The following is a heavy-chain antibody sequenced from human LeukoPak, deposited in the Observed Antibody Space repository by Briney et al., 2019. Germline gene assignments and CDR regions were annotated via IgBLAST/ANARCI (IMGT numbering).Heavy chain of an antibody. Sequence: PGGSLRLSCAASGFTFSSYSMNWVRQAPGKGLEWVSSISSSSYIYYADSVKGRFTISRDNAKNSLYLQMNSLRAEDTAVYYCARVSYCGGDCSTGSFDYWGQGTLVTVSS. CDR2: ISSSSYI. V-gene: IGHV3-21*01. CDR1: GFTFSSYS. D-gene: IGHD2-21*02. J-gene: IGHJ4*02. CDR3: ARVSYCGGDCSTGSFDY.